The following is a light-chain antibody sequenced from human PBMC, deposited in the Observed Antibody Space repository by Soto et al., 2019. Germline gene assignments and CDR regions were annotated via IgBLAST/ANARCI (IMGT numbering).Light chain of an antibody. CDR2: DVN. CDR3: SSYTSSSTPLYV. CDR1: SSDVCGYDY. Sequence: QSALTQPASVSGSPGQSITISCTGTSSDVCGYDYVSWYQQHPGKAPKLMIYDVNNRPSGVSNRFSGSKSGNTASLTISGLQAEDEADYYCSSYTSSSTPLYVFGTGTKVTVL. J-gene: IGLJ1*01. V-gene: IGLV2-14*01.